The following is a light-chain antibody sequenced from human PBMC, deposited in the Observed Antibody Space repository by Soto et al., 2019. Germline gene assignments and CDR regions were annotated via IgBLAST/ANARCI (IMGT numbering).Light chain of an antibody. CDR2: GAS. V-gene: IGKV3-20*01. Sequence: EVVMSQSPATLSVYQGERTTLSCRASQSVSSNLAWYQQKPGQAPRLLIYGASSRATGIPDRFRGSGSGTDFTLTIYSLEPEDFAVYYCHQYGVSPRTFGQGTKVDIK. J-gene: IGKJ1*01. CDR1: QSVSSN. CDR3: HQYGVSPRT.